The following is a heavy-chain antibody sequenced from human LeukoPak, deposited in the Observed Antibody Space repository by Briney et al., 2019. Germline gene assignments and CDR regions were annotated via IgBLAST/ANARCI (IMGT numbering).Heavy chain of an antibody. CDR2: INPSGGST. D-gene: IGHD4-11*01. V-gene: IGHV1-46*01. CDR3: ARVDYSKDYFDY. J-gene: IGHJ4*02. CDR1: GYTFTSYY. Sequence: ASVKVSCKASGYTFTSYYMHWVRQAPGQGLEWMGIINPSGGSTNYAQKLQGRVTMTTDTSTSTAYMELRSLRSDDTAVYYCARVDYSKDYFDYWGQGTLVTVSS.